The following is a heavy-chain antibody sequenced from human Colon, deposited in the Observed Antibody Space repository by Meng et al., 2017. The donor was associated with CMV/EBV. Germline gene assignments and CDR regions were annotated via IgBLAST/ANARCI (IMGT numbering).Heavy chain of an antibody. CDR1: GDSVANTGAA. D-gene: IGHD1-26*01. J-gene: IGHJ5*02. CDR3: ARDPEYSYSILDT. CDR2: TYYRSQWHN. V-gene: IGHV6-1*01. Sequence: VQLQQSGAGLLNPSQTLSLTCAISGDSVANTGAAWNWVRQSPSRGLEWLGRTYYRSQWHNNYAESVRSRITINPDTSKNQFSLQLKSVTPEDTAVYYCARDPEYSYSILDTWGQGTLVTVSS.